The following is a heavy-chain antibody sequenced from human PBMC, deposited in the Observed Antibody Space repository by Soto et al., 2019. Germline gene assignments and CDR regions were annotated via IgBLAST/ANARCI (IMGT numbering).Heavy chain of an antibody. Sequence: EVQLVESGGGLVKPGGSLRLSCAASGFTFSSYSMNWVRQAPGKGLEWVSSISSSSSYIYYADSVKGRFTISRDNAKNSLYLQRNSLRAEDTAVYYCARIPRSWAVDYWGQGTLVTVSS. V-gene: IGHV3-21*01. D-gene: IGHD3-16*01. J-gene: IGHJ4*02. CDR2: ISSSSSYI. CDR3: ARIPRSWAVDY. CDR1: GFTFSSYS.